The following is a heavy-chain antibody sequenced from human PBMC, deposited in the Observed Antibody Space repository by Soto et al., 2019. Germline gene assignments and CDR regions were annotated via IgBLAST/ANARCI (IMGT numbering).Heavy chain of an antibody. CDR3: AKVRAHYGSGSYYGSYY. CDR2: ISGSGGST. D-gene: IGHD3-10*01. V-gene: IGHV3-23*01. J-gene: IGHJ4*02. Sequence: GGSLSLSCAASGFTFSSYAMSWVRQAPGKGLEWVSAISGSGGSTYYADSVKGRFTISRDNSKNTLYLQMNSLRAEDTAVYYCAKVRAHYGSGSYYGSYYWGQGTLVTVSS. CDR1: GFTFSSYA.